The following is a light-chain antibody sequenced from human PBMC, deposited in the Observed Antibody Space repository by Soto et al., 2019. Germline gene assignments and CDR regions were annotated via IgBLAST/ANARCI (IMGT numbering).Light chain of an antibody. J-gene: IGKJ4*01. CDR3: QQYYDTPLT. Sequence: DIAMTQSPDSLAVSLGERATIDCKSSQNILFSSDNKNYLAWYQQKPGQPPKLLIYWASTRESGVPDRFSGSGSGTDFTLTISSLQAEDVAVYYCQQYYDTPLTFGGGTKVQIK. CDR2: WAS. CDR1: QNILFSSDNKNY. V-gene: IGKV4-1*01.